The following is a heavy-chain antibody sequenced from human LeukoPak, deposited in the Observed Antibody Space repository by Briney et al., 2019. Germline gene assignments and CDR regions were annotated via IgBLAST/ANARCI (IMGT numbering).Heavy chain of an antibody. CDR1: GYTFTSYD. V-gene: IGHV1-8*03. CDR3: ARSRRVVVVPAATYYFDY. Sequence: ASVKVSCKASGYTFTSYDINWVRQATGQGLEWMGWMNPNSGNTGYAQKFQGRVTITRNTSISTAYMELSSLRSEDTAVYYCARSRRVVVVPAATYYFDYWGQGTLVTVSS. J-gene: IGHJ4*02. D-gene: IGHD2-2*01. CDR2: MNPNSGNT.